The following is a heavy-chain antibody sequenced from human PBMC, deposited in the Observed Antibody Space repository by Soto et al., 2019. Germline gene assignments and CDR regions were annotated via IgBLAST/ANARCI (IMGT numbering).Heavy chain of an antibody. Sequence: GGSLRLSCAASEFSFSSYALNWVRQAPGKGLEWVSAISATGTTTYYADSVKGRFTISRDNSKRTLFLQMDSLSPEDTAVYYCATYSSPFDYWGQGTLVTVSS. J-gene: IGHJ4*02. V-gene: IGHV3-23*01. CDR2: ISATGTTT. CDR3: ATYSSPFDY. CDR1: EFSFSSYA. D-gene: IGHD6-13*01.